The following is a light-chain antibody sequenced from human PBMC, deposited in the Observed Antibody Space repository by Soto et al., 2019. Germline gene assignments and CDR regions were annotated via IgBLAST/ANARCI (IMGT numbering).Light chain of an antibody. CDR2: AAS. J-gene: IGKJ2*01. CDR1: RSFASSY. V-gene: IGKV3-20*01. Sequence: EIVLTQSRSGLSWSPGERSTLSCRASRSFASSYLAWYQHKPGQAPRLLIYAASSRATGIPDRFIGSGSGTDFTLTISRLEPDDSAVYYCHHYDSSPPYTFGQGTKVDIK. CDR3: HHYDSSPPYT.